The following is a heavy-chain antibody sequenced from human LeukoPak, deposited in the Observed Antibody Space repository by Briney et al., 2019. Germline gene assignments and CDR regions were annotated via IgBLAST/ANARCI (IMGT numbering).Heavy chain of an antibody. V-gene: IGHV7-4-1*02. CDR1: GYTFTSYA. CDR3: ARVHSSSWYYYYYYMDI. D-gene: IGHD6-13*01. J-gene: IGHJ6*03. Sequence: ASVKVSCQASGYTFTSYAMNWVRQAPGQGLEWMGWINTNTGNPTYAQGFTGRFVFSLDTSVSTAYLQISSLKAEDTAVYYCARVHSSSWYYYYYYMDIWGKGTTVTVSS. CDR2: INTNTGNP.